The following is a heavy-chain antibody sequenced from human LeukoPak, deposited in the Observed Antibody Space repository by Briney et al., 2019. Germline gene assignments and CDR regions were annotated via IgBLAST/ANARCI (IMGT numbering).Heavy chain of an antibody. CDR1: GGSFSGYY. CDR2: INNSGST. D-gene: IGHD3-22*01. V-gene: IGHV4-34*01. Sequence: PSETLSLTCAVYGGSFSGYYWSWIRQPPGKGLEWIGEINNSGSTNYNPSLKSRVTISVDTSKNQFSLKLSSVTDADTAVYYCARAWYYYDSSGYYPFDYWGQGTLVTVSS. CDR3: ARAWYYYDSSGYYPFDY. J-gene: IGHJ4*02.